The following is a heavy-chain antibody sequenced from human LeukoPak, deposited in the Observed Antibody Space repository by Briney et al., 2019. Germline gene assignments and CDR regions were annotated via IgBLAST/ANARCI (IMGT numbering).Heavy chain of an antibody. CDR2: IYPGDSDT. CDR3: ARPGGVVVPAVKGAFDI. D-gene: IGHD2-2*01. J-gene: IGHJ3*02. CDR1: GYSFTSYW. Sequence: GESLKISCKGSGYSFTSYWVGWVRQMPGKGLEWMGIIYPGDSDTRYSPSFQGQVTISADKSISTAYLQWSSLKASDTAMYYCARPGGVVVPAVKGAFDIWGQGTMVTVSS. V-gene: IGHV5-51*01.